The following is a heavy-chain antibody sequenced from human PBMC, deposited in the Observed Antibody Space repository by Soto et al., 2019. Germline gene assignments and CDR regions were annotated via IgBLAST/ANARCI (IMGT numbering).Heavy chain of an antibody. V-gene: IGHV3-23*01. CDR2: ISGSGGGT. D-gene: IGHD2-8*01. J-gene: IGHJ6*04. CDR1: VFPFSSYA. Sequence: PGGSLRLSCAASVFPFSSYAMNWVRQAPGKGLEWVSVISGSGGGTFYADSVKGRLTVSRDNSKNTLYLQINSLRAEDTAVYYCAKDRWCDSPPGHNGMDGWGKGTTVTVSS. CDR3: AKDRWCDSPPGHNGMDG.